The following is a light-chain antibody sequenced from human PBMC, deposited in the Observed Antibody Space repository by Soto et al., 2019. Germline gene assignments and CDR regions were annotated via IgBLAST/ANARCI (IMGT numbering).Light chain of an antibody. Sequence: IQMTQSPSSMSASVGDRVIITCRSDHSINNYLNWYQQRPGKVPKRLIYAASTLQSGVKSRYSGSGSGRVFTLAIKRLQPEDFGTYYRQQSYSTQGTFGRGTGVEI. CDR2: AAS. V-gene: IGKV1-39*01. CDR3: QQSYSTQGT. J-gene: IGKJ2*01. CDR1: HSINNY.